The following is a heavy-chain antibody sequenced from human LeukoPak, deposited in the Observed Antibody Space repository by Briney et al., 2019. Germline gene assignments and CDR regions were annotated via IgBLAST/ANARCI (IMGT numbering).Heavy chain of an antibody. J-gene: IGHJ6*03. V-gene: IGHV3-33*01. Sequence: GGSLRLSCAASGFTFSTYGMHWVRQAPGKGLEWVAVIWYDGSNNYYADSVKGRFTISRDNSKNTLYLQMNSLRAEDTAVYCCARCSGGTCFPRGYMDVWGKGTTVTVSS. D-gene: IGHD2-15*01. CDR1: GFTFSTYG. CDR2: IWYDGSNN. CDR3: ARCSGGTCFPRGYMDV.